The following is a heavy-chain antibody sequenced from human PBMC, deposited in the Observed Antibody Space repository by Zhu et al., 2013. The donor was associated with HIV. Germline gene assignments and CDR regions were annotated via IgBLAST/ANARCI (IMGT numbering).Heavy chain of an antibody. CDR1: GYSFANHD. V-gene: IGHV1-18*01. D-gene: IGHD3-22*01. Sequence: RLVQSGQEVKRPGASMRVSCKASGYSFANHDVTWVRLIPGQGLEWMAWINVNSGGTKYAERFQGRITLTADTSRHTAYMELSRLRYDDTAVYYCARNNDYYDSSGYYSYWGQGTLVTVSS. CDR3: ARNNDYYDSSGYYSY. CDR2: INVNSGGT. J-gene: IGHJ4*02.